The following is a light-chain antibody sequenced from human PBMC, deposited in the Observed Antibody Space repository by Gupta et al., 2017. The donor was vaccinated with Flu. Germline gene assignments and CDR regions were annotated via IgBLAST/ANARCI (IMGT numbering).Light chain of an antibody. CDR2: AAS. V-gene: IGKV1-39*01. CDR3: QQSDSTPLT. J-gene: IGKJ4*01. Sequence: PSSLSASVGDRVTITCRASQNISSYLNWYQQKPGKAPKLLIYAASSLQSGVPSRFSGSGSGTDFTLTISRLQPEDFATYYCQQSDSTPLTFGGGTKVEIK. CDR1: QNISSY.